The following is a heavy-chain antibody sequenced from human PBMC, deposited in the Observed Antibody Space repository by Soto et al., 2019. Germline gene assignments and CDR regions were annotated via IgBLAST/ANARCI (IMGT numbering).Heavy chain of an antibody. J-gene: IGHJ5*02. CDR3: ARQPYCSSTSCYPFSNWFDP. D-gene: IGHD2-2*01. CDR1: GGSISSRSYY. Sequence: QLQLQESGPGLVKPSETLSLTCAVAGGSISSRSYYWGWIPQPPGKGLEWIGSIYYSGSTYYNPSLKSRVTISVDTSKNQFSLKLSSVTAADTAVYYCARQPYCSSTSCYPFSNWFDPWGQGTLVTVSS. CDR2: IYYSGST. V-gene: IGHV4-39*01.